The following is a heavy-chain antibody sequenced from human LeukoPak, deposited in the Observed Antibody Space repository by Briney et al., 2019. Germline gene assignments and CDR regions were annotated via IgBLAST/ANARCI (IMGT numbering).Heavy chain of an antibody. V-gene: IGHV3-66*01. Sequence: GGSLRLSCAASGFTVSSNYMSWVRQAPGKGLEWVSVIYSGGSTYYADSVKGRFTISRDNSKNTLYLQMNSLRAEDTAVYYWARADGYGDYEGGNGFDSWGQGALVTVSS. CDR3: ARADGYGDYEGGNGFDS. CDR2: IYSGGST. J-gene: IGHJ5*01. D-gene: IGHD4-17*01. CDR1: GFTVSSNY.